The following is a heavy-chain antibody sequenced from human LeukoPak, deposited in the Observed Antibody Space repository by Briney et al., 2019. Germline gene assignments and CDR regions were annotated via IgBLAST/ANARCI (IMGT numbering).Heavy chain of an antibody. Sequence: PGGSPRLSCAASGFTVSSNYMSWVRQAPGKGLEWVSVIYSGGSTYYADSVKGRFTISRDNSKNTLYLQMNSLRAEDTAVYYCARWGDGDYDYFDYWGQGTLVTVSS. CDR2: IYSGGST. D-gene: IGHD4-17*01. J-gene: IGHJ4*02. CDR3: ARWGDGDYDYFDY. CDR1: GFTVSSNY. V-gene: IGHV3-53*01.